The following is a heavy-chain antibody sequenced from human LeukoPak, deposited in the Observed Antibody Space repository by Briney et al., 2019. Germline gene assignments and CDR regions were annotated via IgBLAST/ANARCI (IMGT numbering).Heavy chain of an antibody. J-gene: IGHJ4*02. CDR3: ARSRYYDILTGYYNLAFDY. CDR1: GGTFSSYA. V-gene: IGHV1-69*13. Sequence: ASVKVSCKASGGTFSSYAISWVRQAPGQGLEWMGGITPIFGTTNYAQKFQGRVTITADESTSTAYMELSSLRSEDTAVYYCARSRYYDILTGYYNLAFDYWGQGTLVTVSS. CDR2: ITPIFGTT. D-gene: IGHD3-9*01.